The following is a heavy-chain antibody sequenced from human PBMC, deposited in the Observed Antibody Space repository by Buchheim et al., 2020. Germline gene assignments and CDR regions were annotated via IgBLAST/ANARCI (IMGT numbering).Heavy chain of an antibody. V-gene: IGHV3-23*01. D-gene: IGHD2-8*01. CDR2: ISGSGCST. Sequence: EVQLLESGGGLVQPGGSLRLSCAASGFTFSSYAMSWVRQAPGKGLEWVSTISGSGCSTYYADSVKGRFTISRDNSKNTLYLQMNSLRAEDTAKYYCAKDLGYCTNGLCYGLRYYFDYWGQGTL. CDR1: GFTFSSYA. J-gene: IGHJ4*02. CDR3: AKDLGYCTNGLCYGLRYYFDY.